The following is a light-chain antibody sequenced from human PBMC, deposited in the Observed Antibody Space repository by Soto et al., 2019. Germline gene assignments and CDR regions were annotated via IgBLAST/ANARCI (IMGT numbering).Light chain of an antibody. CDR1: QIVSSTY. V-gene: IGKV3-15*01. J-gene: IGKJ3*01. CDR3: QHYNNWPFT. Sequence: EIVLTQSPDTLSLSPGERATLSCRASQIVSSTYLAWFQQKPGQAPRLLIYAASTRAAGIPDRFSGSGSGTGFTLTITSLQSEDFAVYYCQHYNNWPFTFGPGTKVDIK. CDR2: AAS.